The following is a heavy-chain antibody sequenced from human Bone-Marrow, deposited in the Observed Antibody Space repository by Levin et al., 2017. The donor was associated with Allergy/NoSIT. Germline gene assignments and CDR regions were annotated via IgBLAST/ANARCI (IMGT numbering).Heavy chain of an antibody. CDR1: GLSIEDYV. J-gene: IGHJ4*02. CDR2: INWNSDQI. D-gene: IGHD6-6*01. V-gene: IGHV3-9*01. Sequence: GGSLRLSCSVSGLSIEDYVMHWVRQVPGKGLEWVAGINWNSDQIDYAGSVQGRFTISRDNAKNSLFLQMSSLRVDDTAVYYCSALASRPYWGQGTLVTVS. CDR3: SALASRPY.